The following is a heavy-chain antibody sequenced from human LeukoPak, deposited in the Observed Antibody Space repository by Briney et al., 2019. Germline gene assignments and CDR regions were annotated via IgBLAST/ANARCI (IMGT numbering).Heavy chain of an antibody. CDR3: AREPLPYCSGGSCYESAIDY. D-gene: IGHD2-15*01. CDR1: GGSISSSSYY. Sequence: PSETLSLTCTVSGGSISSSSYYWSWIRQPAGKGLEWIGRIYTSGSTNYNPSLKSRVTMSVDTSKNQFSLKLSSVTAADTAVYYCAREPLPYCSGGSCYESAIDYWGQGTLVTVSS. V-gene: IGHV4-61*02. CDR2: IYTSGST. J-gene: IGHJ4*02.